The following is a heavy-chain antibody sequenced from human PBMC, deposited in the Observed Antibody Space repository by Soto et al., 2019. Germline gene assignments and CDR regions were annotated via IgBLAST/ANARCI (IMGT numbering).Heavy chain of an antibody. Sequence: QKYLVESGGGVVQPGGSLRLSCVASGSIFSGYGMHWVRQAPGKGLEWVAVIWDDGSNKYYADSVKGRFTISRDNSKNMLCLQMDSLRAEDTAVYYCAIDGIGGTVFRGFCDYWGQGTLVTVSS. V-gene: IGHV3-33*01. D-gene: IGHD1-7*01. CDR3: AIDGIGGTVFRGFCDY. CDR2: IWDDGSNK. CDR1: GSIFSGYG. J-gene: IGHJ4*02.